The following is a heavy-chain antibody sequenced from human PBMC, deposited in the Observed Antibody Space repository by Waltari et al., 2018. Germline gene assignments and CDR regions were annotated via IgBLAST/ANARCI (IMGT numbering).Heavy chain of an antibody. CDR2: ISYDGSNK. CDR1: GFTFSSYA. CDR3: ARDLDSSSLVFYVGTTPDY. Sequence: QVQLVESGGGVVQPGRSLRLSCAASGFTFSSYAMHWVRQAPGKGREWVAVISYDGSNKYYADSVKGRFTISRDNSKNTLYLQMNSLRAEDTAVYYCARDLDSSSLVFYVGTTPDYWGQGTLVTVSS. D-gene: IGHD6-13*01. J-gene: IGHJ4*02. V-gene: IGHV3-30-3*01.